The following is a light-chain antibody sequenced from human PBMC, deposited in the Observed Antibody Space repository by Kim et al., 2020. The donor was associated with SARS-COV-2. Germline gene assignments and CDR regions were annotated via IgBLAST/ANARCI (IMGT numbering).Light chain of an antibody. CDR2: GVS. CDR3: SSYTSGSTLV. V-gene: IGLV2-14*03. Sequence: GQSSTFPCTGTGSDVGGYKHGSWYQQHPGKAPKLRIYGVSNRPSGASNRFSGSKSGNTASLTIPGPQAGDGADYYCSSYTSGSTLVFGGGTQLTVL. CDR1: GSDVGGYKH. J-gene: IGLJ3*02.